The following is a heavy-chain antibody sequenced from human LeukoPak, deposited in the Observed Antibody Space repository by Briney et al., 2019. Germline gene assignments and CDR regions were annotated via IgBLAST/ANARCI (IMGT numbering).Heavy chain of an antibody. V-gene: IGHV1-2*02. CDR2: INPNSGGT. J-gene: IGHJ5*02. D-gene: IGHD6-13*01. CDR3: ARDGGGLRAAGTTGNWFDP. Sequence: VASVKVSCKASGYTFTGYYMHWVRQAPGQGLEWMGWINPNSGGTNYAQKFQGRVTMTGDTSISTAYMELSRLRSDDTAVYYCARDGGGLRAAGTTGNWFDPWGQGTLVTVSS. CDR1: GYTFTGYY.